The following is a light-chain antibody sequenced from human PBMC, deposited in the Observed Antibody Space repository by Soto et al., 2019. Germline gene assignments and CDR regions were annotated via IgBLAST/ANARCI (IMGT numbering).Light chain of an antibody. J-gene: IGKJ1*01. V-gene: IGKV1-39*01. Sequence: DMQMTHAPCSLSTSVGDRVTITCRASQSANTYLHWYQQKGGQASNVLIYAASNLQSGVPSRFSGRGSGTDFTLTVESLQPEDFATYYCQQGYCKPWTFGQGTKV. CDR3: QQGYCKPWT. CDR1: QSANTY. CDR2: AAS.